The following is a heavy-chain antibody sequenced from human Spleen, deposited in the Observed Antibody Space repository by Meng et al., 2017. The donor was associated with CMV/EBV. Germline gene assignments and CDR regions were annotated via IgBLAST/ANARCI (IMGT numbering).Heavy chain of an antibody. J-gene: IGHJ4*02. D-gene: IGHD3-3*01. V-gene: IGHV3-30*02. CDR1: GVTFSSYG. CDR2: IRYDGSNT. Sequence: GESLKISCAASGVTFSSYGMHWVRQAPGKGLEWVAFIRYDGSNTDYEDSVKGRFTISRDNSKNMLYLQMNSLRFEDTAMYYCATYDFWVSWGQGTLVTVSS. CDR3: ATYDFWVS.